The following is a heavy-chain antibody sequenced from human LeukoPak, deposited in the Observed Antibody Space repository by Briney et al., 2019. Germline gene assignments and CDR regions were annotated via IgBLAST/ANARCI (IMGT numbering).Heavy chain of an antibody. Sequence: GECLKISCKGSGHRFNNYWIGWVRQMPGKGLEWMGIIYPADSDTRYSPSFEGQVTISADKSISTAYLQWSSLKASDTAMYYCARLEYNYGYGYFDIWGQGTMVTVSS. CDR3: ARLEYNYGYGYFDI. CDR1: GHRFNNYW. V-gene: IGHV5-51*01. CDR2: IYPADSDT. D-gene: IGHD5-18*01. J-gene: IGHJ3*02.